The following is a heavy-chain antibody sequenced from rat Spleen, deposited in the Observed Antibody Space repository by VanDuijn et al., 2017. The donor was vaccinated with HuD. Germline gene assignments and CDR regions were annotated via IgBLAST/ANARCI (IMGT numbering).Heavy chain of an antibody. Sequence: EVQLVESGGGLVQPGRSLKLSCAASGFTFSDYYMSCVRQAPTKGLDWVASISNGGGSTHYRDSVKGRFTISRDNAKSTLYLQMDSLRSEDTATYYCARPRLMYSTDYWYFDFWGPGTMVTVSS. J-gene: IGHJ1*01. CDR3: ARPRLMYSTDYWYFDF. CDR2: ISNGGGST. D-gene: IGHD1-6*01. CDR1: GFTFSDYY. V-gene: IGHV5-25*01.